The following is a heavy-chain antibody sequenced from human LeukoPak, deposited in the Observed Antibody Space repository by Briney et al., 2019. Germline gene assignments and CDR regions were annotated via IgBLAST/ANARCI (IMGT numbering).Heavy chain of an antibody. CDR1: GYTFTSYY. CDR2: INPSGGST. V-gene: IGHV1-46*01. Sequence: GASVKVSCKASGYTFTSYYMHWVRQAPGQGLEWMGIINPSGGSTSYAQKFQGRVTMTRDMSTSTVYMELSSLRSEDTAVYYCARDPPNALYDSSGYYDYWGQGTLVTVSS. J-gene: IGHJ4*02. CDR3: ARDPPNALYDSSGYYDY. D-gene: IGHD3-22*01.